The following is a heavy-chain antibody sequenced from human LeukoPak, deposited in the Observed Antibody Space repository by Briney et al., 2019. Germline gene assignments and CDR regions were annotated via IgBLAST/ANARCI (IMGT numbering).Heavy chain of an antibody. V-gene: IGHV3-74*01. J-gene: IGHJ5*02. CDR1: GFAFSTYW. CDR2: IKPDGSST. Sequence: PGGSLRLSCAASGFAFSTYWMYWVRQAPGKGLVWVSRIKPDGSSTSYADSVKGRFTISRDNAKNTLYLQMNSLRAEDTAVYYCARAGGHSSPAGSWGQGTLVTVSS. CDR3: ARAGGHSSPAGS. D-gene: IGHD6-13*01.